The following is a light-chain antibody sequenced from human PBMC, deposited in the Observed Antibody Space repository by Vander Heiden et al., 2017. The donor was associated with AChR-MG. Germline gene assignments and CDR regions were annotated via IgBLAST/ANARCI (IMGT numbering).Light chain of an antibody. CDR3: QQYNSFSKT. Sequence: DIQMTQSPSTLPASVGDRVTTTCRASQSISSWVAWYQQKPGKAPKLLIYKASSLESGVPSRFSGSGSGTEFTLTISRLQPDDFATYYCQQYNSFSKTFGQGTKVEIK. CDR2: KAS. CDR1: QSISSW. J-gene: IGKJ1*01. V-gene: IGKV1-5*03.